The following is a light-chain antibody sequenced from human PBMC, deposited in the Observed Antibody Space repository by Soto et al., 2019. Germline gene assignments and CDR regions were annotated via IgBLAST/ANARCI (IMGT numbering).Light chain of an antibody. Sequence: EIVMTQSPATLSVSPGERVILSCRASQSVGSNLAWYQQRPGQAPRLLIFGASTRATGFPARFSGSGSGTEFTLTISSLQSEDFAVYYCQQDDKWPPWTFGQGTKVEIK. J-gene: IGKJ1*01. V-gene: IGKV3-15*01. CDR3: QQDDKWPPWT. CDR2: GAS. CDR1: QSVGSN.